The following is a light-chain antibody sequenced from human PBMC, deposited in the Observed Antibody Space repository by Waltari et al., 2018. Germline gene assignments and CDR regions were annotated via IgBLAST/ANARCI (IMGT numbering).Light chain of an antibody. CDR3: QSYDSSLSGL. J-gene: IGLJ3*02. CDR1: NSNIGAGYD. V-gene: IGLV1-40*01. CDR2: ANT. Sequence: QSVLTQPPSVSGAPGQRVTISCTGSNSNIGAGYDVHGYQQLPGTAPKPLIYANTNRPSGVPDRFSGSKSGTSASLAITGLQAEDEADYYCQSYDSSLSGLFGGGTKLTVL.